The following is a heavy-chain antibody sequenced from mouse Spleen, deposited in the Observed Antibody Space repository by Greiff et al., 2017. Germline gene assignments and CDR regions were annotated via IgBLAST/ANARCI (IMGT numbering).Heavy chain of an antibody. CDR1: GYTFTSYW. J-gene: IGHJ2*01. D-gene: IGHD2-14*01. V-gene: IGHV1-69*01. Sequence: VQLQQPGAELVMPGASVKLSCKASGYTFTSYWMHWVKQRPGQGLEWIGEIDPSDSYTNYNQKFKGKATLTVDKSSSTAYMQLSSLTSEDSAVYYCARKAYRSYFDYWGQGTTLTVSS. CDR3: ARKAYRSYFDY. CDR2: IDPSDSYT.